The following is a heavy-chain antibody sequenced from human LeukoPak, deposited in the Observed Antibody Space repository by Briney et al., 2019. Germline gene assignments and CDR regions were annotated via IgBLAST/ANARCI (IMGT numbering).Heavy chain of an antibody. J-gene: IGHJ4*02. D-gene: IGHD3-22*01. CDR2: INPNSGGT. Sequence: ASVKVSCKASGYTFTSYGISWVRQAPGQGLEWMGWINPNSGGTNYAQKFQGRVTMTRDTSISTAYMELSRLRPDDTAVYYCARGIGDYYDSSGYYPDYWGQGTLVTVSS. V-gene: IGHV1-2*02. CDR1: GYTFTSYG. CDR3: ARGIGDYYDSSGYYPDY.